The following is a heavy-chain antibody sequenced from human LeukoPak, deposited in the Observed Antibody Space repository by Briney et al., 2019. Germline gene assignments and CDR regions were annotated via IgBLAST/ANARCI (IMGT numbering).Heavy chain of an antibody. Sequence: EASVKVSCKASGDTFSNYAVNWMRQAPGQGLEWMGGIIPLFRKANYAQKFQDRVTMTTDTSTSTAYMELRSLRSDDTAVYYCARDMEEWLVTPMRYWGQGTLVTVSS. CDR2: IIPLFRKA. D-gene: IGHD6-19*01. CDR1: GDTFSNYA. V-gene: IGHV1-69*05. CDR3: ARDMEEWLVTPMRY. J-gene: IGHJ4*02.